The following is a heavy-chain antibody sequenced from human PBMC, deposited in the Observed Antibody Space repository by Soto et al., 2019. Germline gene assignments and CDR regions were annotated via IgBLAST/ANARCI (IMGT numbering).Heavy chain of an antibody. CDR3: AKDFRAGYCGGDCYSDY. J-gene: IGHJ4*02. V-gene: IGHV3-30*18. Sequence: QVQLVESGGGVVQPGRSLRLSCVASGFTLSSYGMHWVRQAPGKGLEWVAVISYDESYRYYADSVKGRFTISRDNSKNXPYLQMDSLRPEDTAVYYCAKDFRAGYCGGDCYSDYWGQGTLVTVSS. CDR1: GFTLSSYG. CDR2: ISYDESYR. D-gene: IGHD2-21*02.